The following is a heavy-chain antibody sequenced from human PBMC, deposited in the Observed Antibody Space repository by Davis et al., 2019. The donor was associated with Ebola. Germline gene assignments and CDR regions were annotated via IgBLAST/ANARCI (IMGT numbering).Heavy chain of an antibody. CDR2: INPSGGST. J-gene: IGHJ3*02. D-gene: IGHD3-22*01. CDR1: GYTFTSYA. V-gene: IGHV1-46*01. CDR3: ARSITMIVVAYFDI. Sequence: ASVKVSCKASGYTFTSYAMNWVRQAPGQGLEWMGIINPSGGSTSYAQKLQGRVTMTTDTSTSTAYMELRSLRSDDTAVYYCARSITMIVVAYFDIWGQGTMVTVSS.